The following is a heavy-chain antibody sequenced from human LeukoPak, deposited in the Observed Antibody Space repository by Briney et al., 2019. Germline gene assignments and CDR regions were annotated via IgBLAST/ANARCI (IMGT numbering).Heavy chain of an antibody. Sequence: SETLSLTCTVSGDSIGTYHWTWIRQPPGRGLEWIGYVYYTGSTNYNPSLKTRVTISLDTPNKQFSLRLNSVKAADTAIYYCATYTRHCSGATCYSIDYWGQGTLVTVSS. CDR2: VYYTGST. V-gene: IGHV4-59*08. CDR1: GDSIGTYH. D-gene: IGHD2-15*01. CDR3: ATYTRHCSGATCYSIDY. J-gene: IGHJ4*02.